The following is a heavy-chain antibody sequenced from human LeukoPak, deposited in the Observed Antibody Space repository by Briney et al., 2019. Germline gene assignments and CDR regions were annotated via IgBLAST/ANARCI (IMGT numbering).Heavy chain of an antibody. CDR3: ARDLGITTRAFDI. J-gene: IGHJ3*02. V-gene: IGHV3-21*01. Sequence: GGSLRLSCAASGFTFSSYEMNWFRQAPGKGLEWVSFINTDGSYISYADSVKGRFTISRDNPKNSLYLHMNSLRAEDTAEYYCARDLGITTRAFDIWGQGTMVTVS. CDR2: INTDGSYI. CDR1: GFTFSSYE. D-gene: IGHD3-3*01.